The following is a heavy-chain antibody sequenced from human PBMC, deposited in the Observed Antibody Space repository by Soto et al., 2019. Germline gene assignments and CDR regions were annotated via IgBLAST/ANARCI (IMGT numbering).Heavy chain of an antibody. D-gene: IGHD3-9*01. CDR2: IDWDDDK. J-gene: IGHJ6*02. CDR1: GFSLSTSGMC. V-gene: IGHV2-70*11. Sequence: SGPPLVNPTQTLTLTCTFSGFSLSTSGMCVSWIRQPPGKALEWLACIDWDDDKYYSTSLKTRLTISKDTSKNQVVLTMTNMDPVDTATYYCARSSYDILTPLYYYYYGMDVWGQGTTVTVSS. CDR3: ARSSYDILTPLYYYYYGMDV.